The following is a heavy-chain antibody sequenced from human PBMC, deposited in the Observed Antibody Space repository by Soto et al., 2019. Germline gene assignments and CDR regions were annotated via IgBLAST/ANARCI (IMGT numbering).Heavy chain of an antibody. Sequence: GGSLRLSCAASGFTFSDYYMSWIRQAPGKGLEWVSHISSRSSYTNYADSVKGRFTISRDNSKNTLYLQMNSLRAEDTAVYYCAKAPSIVLLGPHDYWGQGTLVTVSS. V-gene: IGHV3-11*06. CDR3: AKAPSIVLLGPHDY. CDR1: GFTFSDYY. J-gene: IGHJ4*02. D-gene: IGHD3-22*01. CDR2: ISSRSSYT.